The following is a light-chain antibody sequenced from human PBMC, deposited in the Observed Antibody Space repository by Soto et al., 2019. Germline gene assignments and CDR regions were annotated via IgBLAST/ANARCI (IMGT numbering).Light chain of an antibody. J-gene: IGKJ1*01. Sequence: EIVLTQSPGTLSLSPGKRATLSCSASQSVSSSYLAWYQQRPGQAPRFLIYAASSRATGIPARFSGSGSGTDFTLTISSLEPEDFAVYYCLQRSNWPWTFGQGTKVDIK. CDR1: QSVSSSY. CDR2: AAS. CDR3: LQRSNWPWT. V-gene: IGKV3D-20*02.